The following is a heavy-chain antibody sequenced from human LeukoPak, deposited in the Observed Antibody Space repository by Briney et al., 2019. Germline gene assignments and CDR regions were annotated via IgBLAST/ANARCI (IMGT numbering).Heavy chain of an antibody. D-gene: IGHD3-10*01. Sequence: ASVKVSCKASGYTFTSYGISWVRQAPGQGLEWMGWISAYNGNTNYAQKLRGRVTMTTDTSTSTAYMELRSLRSDDTAVYYCARESTMVRGVIINWFDPWGQGTLVTVSS. CDR2: ISAYNGNT. CDR1: GYTFTSYG. CDR3: ARESTMVRGVIINWFDP. J-gene: IGHJ5*02. V-gene: IGHV1-18*01.